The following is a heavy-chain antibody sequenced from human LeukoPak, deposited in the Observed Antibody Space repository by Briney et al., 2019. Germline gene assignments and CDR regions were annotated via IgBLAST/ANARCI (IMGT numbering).Heavy chain of an antibody. CDR1: GGTFGSYA. Sequence: SVKVSCKASGGTFGSYAISWVRQAPGQGLEWMGGIIPIFGTANYAQKFQGRVTITADKSTSTAYMELSSLRSEDMAVYYCASCSPGPYYYYGMDVWGKGTTVTVSS. V-gene: IGHV1-69*06. CDR2: IIPIFGTA. J-gene: IGHJ6*04. D-gene: IGHD2-15*01. CDR3: ASCSPGPYYYYGMDV.